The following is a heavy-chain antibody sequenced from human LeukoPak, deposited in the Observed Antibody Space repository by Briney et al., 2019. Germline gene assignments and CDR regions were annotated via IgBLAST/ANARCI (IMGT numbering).Heavy chain of an antibody. CDR1: GASISDYF. CDR2: IDTSGTA. V-gene: IGHV4-4*07. CDR3: ARGTKKTVYHTLDY. D-gene: IGHD1-14*01. J-gene: IGHJ4*02. Sequence: SETLSLTCTVSGASISDYFWSWIRQPAGRGLEWIGRIDTSGTAKYNSSLKRRVTISVDTSKNQFSLRLSSAAAADTAIYYCARGTKKTVYHTLDYWGQGILVTVSS.